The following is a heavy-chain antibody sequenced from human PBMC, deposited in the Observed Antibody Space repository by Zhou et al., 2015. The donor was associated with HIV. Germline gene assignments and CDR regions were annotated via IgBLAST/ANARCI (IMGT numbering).Heavy chain of an antibody. Sequence: QVKLVQSGAEVKMPGSSVKVSCQTSGDTTRTYGISWVRQAPGQRPEWMGNITPLLGTTNYAQKLQGRLTITADKSTSTVYMELNSLRSEDTAFYYCATDDIGGYHSFNYWGQGTLVSVSS. CDR2: ITPLLGTT. J-gene: IGHJ4*02. CDR3: ATDDIGGYHSFNY. CDR1: GDTTRTYG. D-gene: IGHD3-22*01. V-gene: IGHV1-69*06.